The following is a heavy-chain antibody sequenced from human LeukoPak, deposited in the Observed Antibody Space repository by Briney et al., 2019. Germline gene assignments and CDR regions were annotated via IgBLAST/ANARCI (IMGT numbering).Heavy chain of an antibody. CDR2: IYYSGST. V-gene: IGHV4-59*08. CDR1: GGSIRSYY. D-gene: IGHD6-13*01. CDR3: ARRKITAAGTYYFDY. J-gene: IGHJ4*02. Sequence: PSETLSLTCTVSGGSIRSYYWSWNRQPPGRGLEWIGYIYYSGSTNYNPSLKSRVTISVDTSKNQFSLKLSSVTAADTAVYYCARRKITAAGTYYFDYWGQGTLVTVSS.